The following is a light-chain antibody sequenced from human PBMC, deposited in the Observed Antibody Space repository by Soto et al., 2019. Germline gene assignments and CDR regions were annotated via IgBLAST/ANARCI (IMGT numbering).Light chain of an antibody. V-gene: IGKV1-12*01. J-gene: IGKJ1*01. CDR3: QQTISFPPT. CDR2: TGS. CDR1: QAIDSW. Sequence: DIQMTQSPSSVSASVGDRVTITCRASQAIDSWLAWYQQKPGEAPKLLIFTGSLLHSGVPPRFSGSGSGTDFTLTISSLQTEDFANYYCQQTISFPPTFGQGTKVDIK.